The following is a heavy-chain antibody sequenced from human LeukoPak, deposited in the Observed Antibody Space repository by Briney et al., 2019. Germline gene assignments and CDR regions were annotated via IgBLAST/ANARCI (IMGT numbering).Heavy chain of an antibody. Sequence: GGSLRLSCAASGFTFSSYGMHWVRQAPGKGLEWVAFIRYDGSNKYYADSVKGRFTISRDNSKNTLYLQMNSLRAEDTAVYYCAKVRFTDIVVVPAAHFGYWGQGTLVTVSS. CDR1: GFTFSSYG. V-gene: IGHV3-30*02. D-gene: IGHD2-2*01. J-gene: IGHJ4*02. CDR2: IRYDGSNK. CDR3: AKVRFTDIVVVPAAHFGY.